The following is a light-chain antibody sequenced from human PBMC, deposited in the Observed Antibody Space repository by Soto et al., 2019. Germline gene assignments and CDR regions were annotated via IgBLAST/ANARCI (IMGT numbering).Light chain of an antibody. J-gene: IGKJ4*01. Sequence: DIQMTQSPSSLSASVGDRVTITCRASQDISNYLAWYQQKPGKVPKLLIYAISTLHSGVPSRFSGSGSATDFTLTISSLQPEDGAVYYCQKYNSATLTFGGGTKVEIK. CDR2: AIS. CDR1: QDISNY. V-gene: IGKV1-27*01. CDR3: QKYNSATLT.